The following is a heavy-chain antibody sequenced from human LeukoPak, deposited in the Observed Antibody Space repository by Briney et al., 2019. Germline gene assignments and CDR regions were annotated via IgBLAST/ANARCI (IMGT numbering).Heavy chain of an antibody. J-gene: IGHJ4*02. D-gene: IGHD3-22*01. V-gene: IGHV3-23*01. CDR3: AKDRPNYYGSNGHYYRRDGDY. CDR2: ITSSGDGT. Sequence: PGGSLRLSCAGSGFIFSSYDMGWVRQAPGKGLEWVSSITSSGDGTYYADSVKGRFTISRDNSENMLYLQMNSLRVEDTAVYFCAKDRPNYYGSNGHYYRRDGDYWGQGTLVTVSS. CDR1: GFIFSSYD.